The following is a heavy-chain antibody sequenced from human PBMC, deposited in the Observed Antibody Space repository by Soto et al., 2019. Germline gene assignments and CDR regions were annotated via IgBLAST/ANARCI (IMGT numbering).Heavy chain of an antibody. J-gene: IGHJ4*02. D-gene: IGHD3-22*01. Sequence: GGSLRLSCAASGFTFSSYSMNWVRQAPGKGLEWVSSISSSSSYIYYADSVKGRFTISRDNAKNSLYLQMNSLRAEDTAVYYCARATVLNYYDSSGQFYFDYWGQGTLVTVSS. CDR1: GFTFSSYS. CDR3: ARATVLNYYDSSGQFYFDY. V-gene: IGHV3-21*01. CDR2: ISSSSSYI.